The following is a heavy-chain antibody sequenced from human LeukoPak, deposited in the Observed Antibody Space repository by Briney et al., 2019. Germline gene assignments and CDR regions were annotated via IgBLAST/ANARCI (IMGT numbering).Heavy chain of an antibody. CDR2: IIPIFGTA. D-gene: IGHD2-21*01. CDR1: GGTFSSYA. V-gene: IGHV1-69*13. CDR3: ARARFDPVVVIALSHFDY. J-gene: IGHJ4*02. Sequence: SVKVSCKASGGTFSSYAISWVRQAPGQGLEWMGGIIPIFGTANYAQKFQGRVTITADESTSTAYMELSSLRSEDTAVYYCARARFDPVVVIALSHFDYWGQGTLVTVSS.